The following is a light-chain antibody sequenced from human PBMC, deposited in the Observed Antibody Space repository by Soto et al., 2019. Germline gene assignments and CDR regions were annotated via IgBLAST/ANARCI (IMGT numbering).Light chain of an antibody. V-gene: IGKV1-5*03. CDR3: QQYHSYSYT. J-gene: IGKJ2*01. Sequence: DIQMTQSPSTLSASLGDRVTITCRASQSISNWLAWYQQKPGKAPKLLIYKASSLESGVPSRFSGSASGTEFTLTISSLQPDDFATYYCQQYHSYSYTFGQGTNLEIK. CDR1: QSISNW. CDR2: KAS.